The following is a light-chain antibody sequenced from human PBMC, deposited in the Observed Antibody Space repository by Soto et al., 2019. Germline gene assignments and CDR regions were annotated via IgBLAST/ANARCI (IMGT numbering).Light chain of an antibody. CDR2: AAS. Sequence: DIQMTQSPSAMSASVGDRVTITCRASQDINNYFAWFQQKPGKVPQRLIYAASTLQSGVPSRFSGSGSGTEFTLTISSLQPEDFATYYCLQHKSYPLTFGGGTKVEIK. CDR1: QDINNY. CDR3: LQHKSYPLT. V-gene: IGKV1-17*03. J-gene: IGKJ4*01.